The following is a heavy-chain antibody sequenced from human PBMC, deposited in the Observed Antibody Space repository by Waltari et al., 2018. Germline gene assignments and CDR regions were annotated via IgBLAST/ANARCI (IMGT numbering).Heavy chain of an antibody. J-gene: IGHJ4*02. CDR3: ARISFRSHYSIDY. Sequence: EVQLVASGGGLVQPGGSLRLSGAPSGFTVSCNSMSGVRQAPGKGLGWVSVIYSGGRTYYADSVKGRFTISRDNSKNTLYLQMNSLRAEDTAVYYCARISFRSHYSIDYWGQGTLVTVSS. D-gene: IGHD1-26*01. V-gene: IGHV3-66*02. CDR2: IYSGGRT. CDR1: GFTVSCNS.